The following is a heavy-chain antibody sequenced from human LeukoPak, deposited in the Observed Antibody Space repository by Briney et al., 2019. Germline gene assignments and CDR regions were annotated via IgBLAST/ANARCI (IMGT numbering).Heavy chain of an antibody. CDR2: LYSGSST. V-gene: IGHV3-53*01. D-gene: IGHD3-3*02. Sequence: GGSLRLSCAASGFTVSTNYMNWVRQAPGKGLEWVSILYSGSSTYYADSVEGRFTISRDSSKNTLFLQMNDLRAEDTAVYYCARVGDHFHWYLDLWGRGTLVTVSS. CDR3: ARVGDHFHWYLDL. CDR1: GFTVSTNY. J-gene: IGHJ2*01.